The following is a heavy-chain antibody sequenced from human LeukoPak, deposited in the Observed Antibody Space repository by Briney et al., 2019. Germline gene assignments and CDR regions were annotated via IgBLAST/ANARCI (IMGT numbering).Heavy chain of an antibody. D-gene: IGHD3-10*01. CDR1: GYSFTSYG. CDR2: IIAYNSNT. CDR3: ARGCGSGSYWYYYYGMDV. Sequence: ASVRVSCKASGYSFTSYGISWVRQPPGQGLEWMGWIIAYNSNTNYAQKLQGRDTMTTDTTTSTAYIELRSLRSYDTAVYDCARGCGSGSYWYYYYGMDVWGQGTTVTVSS. V-gene: IGHV1-18*01. J-gene: IGHJ6*02.